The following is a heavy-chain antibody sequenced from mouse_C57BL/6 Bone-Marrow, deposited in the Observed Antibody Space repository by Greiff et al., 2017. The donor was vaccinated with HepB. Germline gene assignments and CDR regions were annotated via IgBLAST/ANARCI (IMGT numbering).Heavy chain of an antibody. V-gene: IGHV5-6*01. CDR1: GFTFSSYG. Sequence: EVMLVESGGDLVKPGGSLKLSCAASGFTFSSYGMSWVRQTPDKRLEWVATISSGGSYIYYTDSVKGRFTISRDNAKNTLYLQMSSLKSEDTAMYYCARIYYYDSNNGYVDYWGQGTTLTVSS. J-gene: IGHJ2*01. CDR2: ISSGGSYI. D-gene: IGHD1-1*01. CDR3: ARIYYYDSNNGYVDY.